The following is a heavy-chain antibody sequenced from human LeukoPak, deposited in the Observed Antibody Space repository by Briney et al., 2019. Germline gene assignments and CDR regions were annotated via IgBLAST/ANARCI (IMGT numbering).Heavy chain of an antibody. Sequence: GGSLRLSCAASGFTFSSYGMHWVRQAPGKGLEWVAFIRYDGSNKYYADSVKGRFTISRDNSKNTLYLQMNSLRAEDTAVYYCARDGDYGSPLDYWGQGTLVTVSS. D-gene: IGHD4-17*01. V-gene: IGHV3-30*02. CDR1: GFTFSSYG. J-gene: IGHJ4*02. CDR2: IRYDGSNK. CDR3: ARDGDYGSPLDY.